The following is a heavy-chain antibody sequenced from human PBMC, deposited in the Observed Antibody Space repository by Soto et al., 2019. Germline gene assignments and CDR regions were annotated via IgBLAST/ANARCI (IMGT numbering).Heavy chain of an antibody. CDR1: GFTFRNYA. Sequence: GGSLRLSCAASGFTFRNYAMTWVRQAPRKGLEWVSTISASGFGTYYADSLKGRLTISRDNSKNTFYLQMNSLRAEDTAVYYCAKEIESGSPYYLDYWGQGTLVTVSS. CDR2: ISASGFGT. CDR3: AKEIESGSPYYLDY. V-gene: IGHV3-23*01. J-gene: IGHJ4*02. D-gene: IGHD1-26*01.